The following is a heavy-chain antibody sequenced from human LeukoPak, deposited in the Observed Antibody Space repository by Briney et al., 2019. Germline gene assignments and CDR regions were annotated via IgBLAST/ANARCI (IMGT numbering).Heavy chain of an antibody. D-gene: IGHD1-26*01. J-gene: IGHJ6*03. CDR3: ARRSRIVGATSSYYYYMDV. CDR2: INPNSGGT. Sequence: GASVKVSCKATGSTFTGYYMHWVRQAPGQGLEWMGWINPNSGGTNYAQKFQGSVTMTRDTSISTAYMELSRLRSDDTTVYYCARRSRIVGATSSYYYYMDVWGKGTTVTVSS. V-gene: IGHV1-2*02. CDR1: GSTFTGYY.